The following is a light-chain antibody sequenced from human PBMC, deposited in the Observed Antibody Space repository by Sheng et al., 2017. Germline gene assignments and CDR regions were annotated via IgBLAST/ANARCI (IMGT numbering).Light chain of an antibody. CDR1: SSDVGGYNY. Sequence: QSALTQPASVSGSPGQSITISCTGTSSDVGGYNYVSWYQQYPGKVPRLLIYDVTYRPSGVSNRFSGSKSGNTASLTISGLQAEDEADYYCSSFTSSPSIVFGTGTKVTVL. CDR3: SSFTSSPSIV. V-gene: IGLV2-14*01. CDR2: DVT. J-gene: IGLJ1*01.